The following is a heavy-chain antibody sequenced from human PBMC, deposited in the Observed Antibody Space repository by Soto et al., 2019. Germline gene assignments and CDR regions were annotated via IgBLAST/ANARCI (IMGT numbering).Heavy chain of an antibody. J-gene: IGHJ4*02. CDR1: GGSISGYY. CDR3: ARAFQGYSYGLHGSFDY. D-gene: IGHD5-18*01. CDR2: ISYSGST. V-gene: IGHV4-59*01. Sequence: PSETLSLTCTVSGGSISGYYWSWIRQPPGKGLEWIGYISYSGSTNYNPSLRSRVTISVDTSNNQFSLKLSSVTAADTAVYYCARAFQGYSYGLHGSFDYWGQGTLVTVSS.